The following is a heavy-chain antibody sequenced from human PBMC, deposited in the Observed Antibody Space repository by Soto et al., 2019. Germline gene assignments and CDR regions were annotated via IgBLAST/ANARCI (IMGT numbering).Heavy chain of an antibody. CDR1: GFTFSSYA. D-gene: IGHD4-17*01. CDR2: ISGSGGST. J-gene: IGHJ4*02. Sequence: GGSLRLSCAASGFTFSSYAMSWVRQAAGKGLEWVSAISGSGGSTYYADSVKGRFTISRDNSKNTLYLQMNSLRAEDTAVYYCAKGPKDYGDFYEPDYWGQGTLVTVSS. V-gene: IGHV3-23*01. CDR3: AKGPKDYGDFYEPDY.